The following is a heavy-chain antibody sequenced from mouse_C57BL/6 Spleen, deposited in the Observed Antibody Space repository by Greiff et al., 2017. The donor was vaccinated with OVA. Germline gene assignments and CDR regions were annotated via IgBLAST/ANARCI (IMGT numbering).Heavy chain of an antibody. D-gene: IGHD3-3*01. CDR2: ISNGGGST. CDR1: GFTFSDYY. Sequence: EVQLVESGGGLVQPGGSLKLSCAASGFTFSDYYMYWVRQTPEKRLEWVAYISNGGGSTYYPDTVKGRFTISRDNAKNTLYLQMSRLKSEDTAMYYCARQGLGRYFDVWGTGTTVTVSS. J-gene: IGHJ1*03. V-gene: IGHV5-12*01. CDR3: ARQGLGRYFDV.